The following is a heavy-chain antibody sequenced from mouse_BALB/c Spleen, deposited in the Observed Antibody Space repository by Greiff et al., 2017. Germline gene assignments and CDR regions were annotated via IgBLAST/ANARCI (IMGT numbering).Heavy chain of an antibody. CDR1: GFNIKDTY. Sequence: EVKLVESGAELVKPGASVKLSCTASGFNIKDTYMHWVKQRPEQGLEWIGRIDPANGNTKYDPKFQGKATITADTSSNTAYLQLSSLTSEDTAVYYCARTTTATAMDYWGQGTSVTVSS. CDR2: IDPANGNT. V-gene: IGHV14-3*02. J-gene: IGHJ4*01. D-gene: IGHD1-2*01. CDR3: ARTTTATAMDY.